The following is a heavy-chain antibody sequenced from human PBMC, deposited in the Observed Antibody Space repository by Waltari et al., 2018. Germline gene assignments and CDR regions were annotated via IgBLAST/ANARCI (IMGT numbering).Heavy chain of an antibody. CDR2: INPNRGGT. CDR3: AREDWNYHAFDI. CDR1: GYTFTGYY. D-gene: IGHD1-7*01. Sequence: QVQLVQSGAEVKKPGASVKVSCKASGYTFTGYYMHWVRQAPGQGLEWMGWINPNRGGTNYAQKFQGRVTMTRDTSISTAYMELSRLRSDDTAVYYCAREDWNYHAFDIWGQGTMVTVSS. J-gene: IGHJ3*02. V-gene: IGHV1-2*02.